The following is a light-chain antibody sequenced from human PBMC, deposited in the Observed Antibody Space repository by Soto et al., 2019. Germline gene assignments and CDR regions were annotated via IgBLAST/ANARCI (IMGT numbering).Light chain of an antibody. Sequence: QSALTQPESVSGFAGQSITISCTGTSTDVGAYNLVSWYQQHPGRVPKVIIYEDIKRPSGVSSRFSGSKSGNTASLTISGLQAEDEADYYCCSYAGSRTLVFGGGTTLTLL. J-gene: IGLJ2*01. CDR3: CSYAGSRTLV. CDR1: STDVGAYNL. V-gene: IGLV2-23*01. CDR2: EDI.